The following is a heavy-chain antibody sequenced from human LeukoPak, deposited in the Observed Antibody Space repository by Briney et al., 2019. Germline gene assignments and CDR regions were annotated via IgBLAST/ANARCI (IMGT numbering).Heavy chain of an antibody. CDR2: ISYDGSNK. Sequence: GSLRLSCAASGFTFSSYAMHWVRQAPGKGLEWVAVISYDGSNKYYADSVKGRFTISRDNSKNTLYLQMNSLRAEDTAVYYCARAWYSSSYYYGMDVWGQGTTVTVSS. J-gene: IGHJ6*02. CDR1: GFTFSSYA. V-gene: IGHV3-30-3*01. CDR3: ARAWYSSSYYYGMDV. D-gene: IGHD6-13*01.